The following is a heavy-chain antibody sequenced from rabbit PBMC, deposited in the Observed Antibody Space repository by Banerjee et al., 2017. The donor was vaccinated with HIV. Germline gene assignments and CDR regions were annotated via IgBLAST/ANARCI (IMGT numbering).Heavy chain of an antibody. Sequence: QEQLVESGGGLVQPGASLTLTCKASGFSFSDRDVMCWVRQAPGKGLEWIACINAVTGKAVYASWAKGRFTFSSHNAQKTLYLQLNSLTVADTATYFCARGGGLWGPGTLVTVS. J-gene: IGHJ4*01. V-gene: IGHV1S45*01. CDR2: INAVTGKA. CDR3: ARGGGL. CDR1: GFSFSDRDV.